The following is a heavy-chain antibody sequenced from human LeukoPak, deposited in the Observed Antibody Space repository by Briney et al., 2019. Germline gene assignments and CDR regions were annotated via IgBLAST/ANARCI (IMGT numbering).Heavy chain of an antibody. D-gene: IGHD2-2*01. V-gene: IGHV3-11*05. CDR3: ARADRTSWLDY. J-gene: IGHJ4*02. Sequence: GGSLRLSCAASRFTFSDYYMVWIRQAPGKGPEWVSYISNSGSSTKYADSVKGRFTISRDNAKNSLSLQMNSVRPEDTAVYYCARADRTSWLDYWGQGTLVTVSS. CDR2: ISNSGSST. CDR1: RFTFSDYY.